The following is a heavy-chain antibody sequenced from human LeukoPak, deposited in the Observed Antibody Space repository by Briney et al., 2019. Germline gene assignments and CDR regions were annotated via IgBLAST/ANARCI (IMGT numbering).Heavy chain of an antibody. CDR3: ARSSSYYDFWSGYYHYYYYYYMDV. J-gene: IGHJ6*03. D-gene: IGHD3-3*01. CDR1: GGTFSSYA. Sequence: SVKVSCKASGGTFSSYAISWVRQAPGQGLEWMGGIIPIFGTANYAQKFQGRVTITADESTSTAYMELSSLRSEDTAVYYCARSSSYYDFWSGYYHYYYYYYMDVWGKGTTVTVSS. V-gene: IGHV1-69*13. CDR2: IIPIFGTA.